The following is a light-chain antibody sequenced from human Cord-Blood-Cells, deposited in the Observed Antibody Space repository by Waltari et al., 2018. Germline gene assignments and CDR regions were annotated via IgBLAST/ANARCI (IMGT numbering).Light chain of an antibody. V-gene: IGKV1-5*03. J-gene: IGKJ2*01. Sequence: DIQMTQSPSTLSASVGDRATITCRASQSISSWLAWYQQKPGKAPKLLTYKASSLESGVPSRFSGSGSGTEFTLTISSLQPDDFATYYCQHSRTFGQGTKLEIK. CDR3: QHSRT. CDR2: KAS. CDR1: QSISSW.